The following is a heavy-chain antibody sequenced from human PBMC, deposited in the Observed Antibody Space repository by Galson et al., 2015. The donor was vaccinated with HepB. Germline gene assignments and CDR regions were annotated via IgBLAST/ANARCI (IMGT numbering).Heavy chain of an antibody. CDR2: IDPSDSYT. CDR1: GYSFTSYW. V-gene: IGHV5-10-1*01. J-gene: IGHJ6*02. Sequence: QSGAEVKKPGESLRISCKGSGYSFTSYWISWVRQVPGKGLEWMGRIDPSDSYTNYSPSFQGHVTISADKSISTAYLQWSSLKASDTAMYYCATPAGISTTSSAIIRGWDYYYGMDVWGQGTTVTVSS. D-gene: IGHD2-2*01. CDR3: ATPAGISTTSSAIIRGWDYYYGMDV.